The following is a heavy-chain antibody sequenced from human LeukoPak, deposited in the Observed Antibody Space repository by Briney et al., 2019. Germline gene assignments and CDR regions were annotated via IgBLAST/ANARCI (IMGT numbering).Heavy chain of an antibody. CDR3: AREGVGVWSGYYSNWFDP. CDR2: IIPIFGTA. J-gene: IGHJ5*02. CDR1: GGTFSSYA. D-gene: IGHD3-3*01. V-gene: IGHV1-69*13. Sequence: SVKVSCKASGGTFSSYAISWVRQAPGQGLEWMAGIIPIFGTANYAQKFQGRVTITADESTSTAYMELSSLRSEDTAVYYCAREGVGVWSGYYSNWFDPWGQGTLVTVSS.